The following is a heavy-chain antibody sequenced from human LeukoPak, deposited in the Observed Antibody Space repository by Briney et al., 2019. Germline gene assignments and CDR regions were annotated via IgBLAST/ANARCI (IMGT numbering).Heavy chain of an antibody. CDR3: ARAEDGIRYFDWYNWFDP. CDR1: GFTFSDYY. D-gene: IGHD3-9*01. CDR2: ISSSSSYT. V-gene: IGHV3-11*05. J-gene: IGHJ5*02. Sequence: GGSLRLSCAASGFTFSDYYMSWIRQAPGKGLEWVSYISSSSSYTNYADSVKGRFTISRDNAKNSLYLQMNSLRAEDTAVYFCARAEDGIRYFDWYNWFDPWGQGTLVTVSS.